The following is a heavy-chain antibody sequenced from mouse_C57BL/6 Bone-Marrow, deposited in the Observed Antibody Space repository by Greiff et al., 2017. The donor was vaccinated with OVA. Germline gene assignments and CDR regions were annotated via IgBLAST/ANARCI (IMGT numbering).Heavy chain of an antibody. Sequence: DVKLVESGGDLVKPGGSLKLSCAASGFTFSSYGMSWVRQTPDKRLEWVATISSGGSYTYYPDSVKGRFTISRDNAKNTLYLQMSSLKSEDTAMYYCAKHGYAWFAYWGQGTLVTVSA. V-gene: IGHV5-6*02. J-gene: IGHJ3*01. CDR3: AKHGYAWFAY. D-gene: IGHD1-2*01. CDR1: GFTFSSYG. CDR2: ISSGGSYT.